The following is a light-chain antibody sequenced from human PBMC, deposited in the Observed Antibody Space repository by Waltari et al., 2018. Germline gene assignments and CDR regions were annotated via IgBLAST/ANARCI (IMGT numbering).Light chain of an antibody. CDR1: SSDVGGYNF. V-gene: IGLV2-23*02. J-gene: IGLJ3*02. Sequence: SALTQPASVSAPPGQSITISCTGTSSDVGGYNFVSWYQQHPGKAPQVIIFEISKRPSGVSNRFSGSKSGNTASLTISGLQAEDEANYYCCAYVGYSTWVFGGGTKLTVV. CDR3: CAYVGYSTWV. CDR2: EIS.